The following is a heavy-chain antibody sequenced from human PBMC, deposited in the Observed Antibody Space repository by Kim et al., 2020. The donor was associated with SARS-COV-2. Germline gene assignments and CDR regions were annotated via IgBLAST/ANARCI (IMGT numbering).Heavy chain of an antibody. J-gene: IGHJ4*02. V-gene: IGHV1-46*01. D-gene: IGHD1-7*01. Sequence: SYAQKFQGRVTMTRDTSTSTVYMELSSLRSEDTAVYYCARALNWNYPFDYWGQGTLVTVSS. CDR3: ARALNWNYPFDY.